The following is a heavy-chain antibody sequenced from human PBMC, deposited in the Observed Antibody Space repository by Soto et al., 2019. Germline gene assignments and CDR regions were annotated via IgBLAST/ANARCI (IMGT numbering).Heavy chain of an antibody. CDR1: GGTFSKYA. Sequence: SVKVSCKASGGTFSKYAIDWVRQAPGRGLEWMGGINPIFETATYAQKFQGRVTITADKSTTTVYMEVSGLRFDDTAVYYCARGRETVGATTAFAYWGQGALVTVSS. D-gene: IGHD1-26*01. V-gene: IGHV1-69*06. CDR3: ARGRETVGATTAFAY. J-gene: IGHJ4*02. CDR2: INPIFETA.